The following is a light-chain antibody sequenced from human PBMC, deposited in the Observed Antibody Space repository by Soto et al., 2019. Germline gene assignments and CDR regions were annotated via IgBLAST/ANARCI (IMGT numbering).Light chain of an antibody. CDR1: SSDVGGYNY. V-gene: IGLV2-11*01. J-gene: IGLJ2*01. CDR3: GSYAGSYTWG. Sequence: QSALTQPRSVSGSPGQSVTIYCTGTSSDVGGYNYVSWYQQHPAKAPKLMIYDVSKRPSGVPDRFSGSKSGNTASLTISGLQAEDEADYYCGSYAGSYTWGVGGGTKLTVL. CDR2: DVS.